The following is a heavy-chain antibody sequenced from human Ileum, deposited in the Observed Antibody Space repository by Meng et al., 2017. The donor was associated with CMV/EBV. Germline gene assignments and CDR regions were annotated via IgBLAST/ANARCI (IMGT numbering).Heavy chain of an antibody. V-gene: IGHV3-21*01. CDR2: MTGSQAYI. Sequence: LSCAAAGFTFSDYAMHWVRQAPGKGLEWVSSMTGSQAYIYYADSVKGRFSISRDNANNSLYLEMNSLRAEDTAVYYCTSGSFYDEYWGQGTVVTVSS. D-gene: IGHD1-26*01. J-gene: IGHJ4*02. CDR3: TSGSFYDEY. CDR1: GFTFSDYA.